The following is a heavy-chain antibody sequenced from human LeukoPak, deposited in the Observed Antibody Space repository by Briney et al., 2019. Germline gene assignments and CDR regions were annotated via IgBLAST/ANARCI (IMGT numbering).Heavy chain of an antibody. CDR2: ISYGGRNI. V-gene: IGHV3-30*18. CDR3: AKGLYLTGSSFDY. D-gene: IGHD3-9*01. J-gene: IGHJ4*02. Sequence: PGRSLRLSCAASGFTFSSYGMHWVGQAPGKGLEWVAVISYGGRNILHADSVKGRHTISHVNSKNTQYLQMNSLRAEDTAVYYGAKGLYLTGSSFDYWGQGTLVTVSS. CDR1: GFTFSSYG.